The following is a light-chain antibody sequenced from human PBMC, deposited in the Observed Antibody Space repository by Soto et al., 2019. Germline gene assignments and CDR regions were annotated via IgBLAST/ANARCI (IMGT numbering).Light chain of an antibody. CDR2: GAS. Sequence: EIVLTQSPGTLSLSPGERATLSCRASQSVSSSYLAWYQQKPGQAPRLLIYGASSRATGIPDRFSGSGSGTDFTLTISRLEPEDFAMYYCQQSFGSPPITFGQGTRLDIK. V-gene: IGKV3-20*01. CDR1: QSVSSSY. J-gene: IGKJ5*01. CDR3: QQSFGSPPIT.